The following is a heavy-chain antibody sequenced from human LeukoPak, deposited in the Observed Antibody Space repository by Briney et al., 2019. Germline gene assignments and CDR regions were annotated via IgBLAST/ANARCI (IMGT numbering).Heavy chain of an antibody. D-gene: IGHD3-22*01. V-gene: IGHV3-21*01. Sequence: GSLRLSCAASGFTFSSYSMNWVRQAPGKGLEWVSSISSSSSYIYYADSVKGRFTISRDNAKNSLYLQMNSLRAEDTAVYYCARYYDSSGYDRFFDYWGQGTLVTVSS. J-gene: IGHJ4*02. CDR2: ISSSSSYI. CDR3: ARYYDSSGYDRFFDY. CDR1: GFTFSSYS.